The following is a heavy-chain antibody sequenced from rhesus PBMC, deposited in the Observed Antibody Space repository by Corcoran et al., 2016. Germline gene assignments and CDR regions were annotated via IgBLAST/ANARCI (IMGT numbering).Heavy chain of an antibody. CDR1: GGSISSGYD. Sequence: QVQLQESGPGVVKPSETLSLTRAVSGGSISSGYDRSWLRQPQGKGLEGIGYIYGSSGSANYNPSLKNRVTISNDASNNQFSLKLSSVTAADTAVYYCASLWGDRGDLDYWGQGVLVTVSS. D-gene: IGHD3-34*01. J-gene: IGHJ4*01. CDR3: ASLWGDRGDLDY. V-gene: IGHV4-76*01. CDR2: IYGSSGSA.